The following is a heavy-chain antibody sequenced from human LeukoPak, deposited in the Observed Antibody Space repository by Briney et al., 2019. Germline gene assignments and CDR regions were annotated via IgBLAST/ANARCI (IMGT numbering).Heavy chain of an antibody. J-gene: IGHJ4*02. Sequence: ASAKVSCKASGYTFTSYGISWGRQAPGQGPEWMGWIRAYNGNTNYAQKLQGRVTMTTDTSTSTAYMELRSLRSGDTAVYYCARSGWVLWFGELLPEFDYWGQGTLVTVSS. CDR3: ARSGWVLWFGELLPEFDY. CDR1: GYTFTSYG. D-gene: IGHD3-10*01. CDR2: IRAYNGNT. V-gene: IGHV1-18*01.